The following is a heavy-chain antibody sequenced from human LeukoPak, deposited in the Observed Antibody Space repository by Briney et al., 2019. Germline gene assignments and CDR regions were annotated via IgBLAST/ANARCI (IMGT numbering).Heavy chain of an antibody. D-gene: IGHD5-12*01. CDR2: INHSGST. CDR1: GGSFSGYY. V-gene: IGHV4-34*01. J-gene: IGHJ5*02. Sequence: SETLSLTCAVYGGSFSGYYWSWIRQPPGKGLEWIGEINHSGSTNYNPSLKSRVTISVDTSKNQFSLKLSSVTAADTAVYYCARGFSVLVALPFDPWGQGTLVTVSS. CDR3: ARGFSVLVALPFDP.